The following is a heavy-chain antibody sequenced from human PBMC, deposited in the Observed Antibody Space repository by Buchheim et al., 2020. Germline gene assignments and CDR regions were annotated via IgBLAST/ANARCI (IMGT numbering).Heavy chain of an antibody. D-gene: IGHD6-13*01. V-gene: IGHV3-23*01. Sequence: EVQLLESGGGLVQPGGSLRLSCAASGFTFSSYAMSWVRQAPGKGLEWVSAISGSGGSNYYADSVKGRFTISRDNSKNTLYLQRNSLRAEDTAVYYCATRGIAASSGAEYFQHWGQGTL. CDR2: ISGSGGSN. J-gene: IGHJ1*01. CDR3: ATRGIAASSGAEYFQH. CDR1: GFTFSSYA.